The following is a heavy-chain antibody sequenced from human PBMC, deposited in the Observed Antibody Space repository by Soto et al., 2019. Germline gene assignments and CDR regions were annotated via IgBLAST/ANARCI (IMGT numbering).Heavy chain of an antibody. CDR1: GFTFSSYA. J-gene: IGHJ6*02. CDR3: AKGRSYYYYYGVDV. V-gene: IGHV3-23*05. CDR2: IYTAGSA. Sequence: GGSLRLSCAASGFTFSSYAMHWVRQAPGKGLEWVSVIYTAGSADFADSVKGRFTISRDNSKSTLYLQMNSLRAEDTALYYCAKGRSYYYYYGVDVWGQGTTVTVSS.